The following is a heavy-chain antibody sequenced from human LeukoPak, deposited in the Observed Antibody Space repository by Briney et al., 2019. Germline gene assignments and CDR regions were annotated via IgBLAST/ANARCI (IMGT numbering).Heavy chain of an antibody. Sequence: SETLSLTCTVSGGSISSGGYYWSWIRQHPGKGLERIGYIYYSGSTYYNPSLKSRVTISVDTSKNQFSLKLSSVTAADTAVYYCARARTIYFDYWGQGTLVTVSS. CDR2: IYYSGST. J-gene: IGHJ4*02. CDR1: GGSISSGGYY. V-gene: IGHV4-31*03. D-gene: IGHD3-3*01. CDR3: ARARTIYFDY.